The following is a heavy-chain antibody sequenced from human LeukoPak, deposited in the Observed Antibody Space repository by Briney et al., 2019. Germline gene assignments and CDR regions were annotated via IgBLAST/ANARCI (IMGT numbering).Heavy chain of an antibody. V-gene: IGHV4-34*01. CDR1: GASFRAYY. Sequence: PSETLSLTCAVYGASFRAYYWSWIPQAPGQGLQWIGEINDTRHARYNASLKSRVTMSVDTSKNQFSLKLKSVTAADTAVYYCASSRDLYHDAFTSYWYFDVWGRGSLVTVSS. J-gene: IGHJ2*01. CDR2: INDTRHA. D-gene: IGHD3-3*01. CDR3: ASSRDLYHDAFTSYWYFDV.